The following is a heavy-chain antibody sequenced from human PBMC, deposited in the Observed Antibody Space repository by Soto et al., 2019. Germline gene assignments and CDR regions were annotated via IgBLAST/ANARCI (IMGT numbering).Heavy chain of an antibody. Sequence: ASVKVSCKASGYTFTSYDINWVRQATGQGLEWMGWMNPNSGNTGYAQKFQGRVTMTRNTSISTAYMELSSLRSEDTAVYYCARGGDYIWGSYRYYYYYYMDVWGKGTTVTVSS. J-gene: IGHJ6*03. CDR1: GYTFTSYD. V-gene: IGHV1-8*01. CDR3: ARGGDYIWGSYRYYYYYYMDV. D-gene: IGHD3-16*02. CDR2: MNPNSGNT.